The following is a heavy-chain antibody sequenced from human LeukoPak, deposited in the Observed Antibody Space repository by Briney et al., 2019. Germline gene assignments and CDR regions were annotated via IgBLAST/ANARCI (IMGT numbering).Heavy chain of an antibody. CDR1: GFTFSDYY. CDR3: ARDRDSSSTGYYYYYYMDV. D-gene: IGHD6-6*01. CDR2: ISSSGSTI. Sequence: GGSLRLSCAASGFTFSDYYMSWIRQAPGKGLEWVSYISSSGSTIYYVDSVKGRFTISRDNAKNSLYLQMNSLRAEDTAVYYCARDRDSSSTGYYYYYYMDVWGKGTTVTVSS. J-gene: IGHJ6*03. V-gene: IGHV3-11*04.